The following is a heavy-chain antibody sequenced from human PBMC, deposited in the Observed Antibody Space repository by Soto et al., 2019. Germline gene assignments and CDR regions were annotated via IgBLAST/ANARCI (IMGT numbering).Heavy chain of an antibody. Sequence: ASVKVSCKASGGTFSSYAISWVRQAPGQGLEWMGGIIPIFGTANYAQKFQGRVTITADESTSTAYMELSSLRSEDTAVYYCARGITMVRGVRLTNKRIIYYYYYGMDVWGQGTTVTVSS. D-gene: IGHD3-10*01. CDR1: GGTFSSYA. CDR3: ARGITMVRGVRLTNKRIIYYYYYGMDV. V-gene: IGHV1-69*13. CDR2: IIPIFGTA. J-gene: IGHJ6*02.